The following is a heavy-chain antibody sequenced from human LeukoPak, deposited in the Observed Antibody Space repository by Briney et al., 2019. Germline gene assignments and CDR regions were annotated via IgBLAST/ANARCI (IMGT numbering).Heavy chain of an antibody. J-gene: IGHJ4*02. D-gene: IGHD3-3*01. CDR1: GFTFSSYA. V-gene: IGHV3-23*01. CDR2: ISGSGGST. Sequence: PGGSLRLSCAASGFTFSSYAMSRVRQAPGKGLEWVSAISGSGGSTYYADSVKGRFTTSRDNSKNTLYLQMNSLRAEDTAVYYCAKDELAYDFWSGYFLDYWGQGTLVTVSS. CDR3: AKDELAYDFWSGYFLDY.